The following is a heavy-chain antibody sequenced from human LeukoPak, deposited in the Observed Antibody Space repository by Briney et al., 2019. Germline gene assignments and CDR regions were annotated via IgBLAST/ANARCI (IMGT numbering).Heavy chain of an antibody. CDR3: ARVPGTYLYYFDY. D-gene: IGHD1-26*01. CDR1: GGSISSYY. CDR2: IYYSGSSNSGST. V-gene: IGHV4-59*01. Sequence: SETLSLPCTVSGGSISSYYWTWIGQPPGKALECIGYIYYSGSSNSGSTNYNPSLKSRVTISMDTSKNQFSLKLSSVTAADTAVYYCARVPGTYLYYFDYWGQGTLVTVSS. J-gene: IGHJ4*02.